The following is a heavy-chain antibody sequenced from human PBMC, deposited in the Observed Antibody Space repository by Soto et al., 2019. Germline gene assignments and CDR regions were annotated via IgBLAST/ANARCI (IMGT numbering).Heavy chain of an antibody. D-gene: IGHD3-22*01. CDR2: IYYSGST. CDR3: ARGYDYDSGGYLFDY. V-gene: IGHV4-31*02. CDR1: GGSVSSNIYY. Sequence: SETLSLTXSVSGGSVSSNIYYWTWIRQHPGKGPEWIGHIYYSGSTYYNPSLKSRVTISLDMSKNQFSLKLTSVSAADTAVYYCARGYDYDSGGYLFDYWGQGTLVTVSP. J-gene: IGHJ4*02.